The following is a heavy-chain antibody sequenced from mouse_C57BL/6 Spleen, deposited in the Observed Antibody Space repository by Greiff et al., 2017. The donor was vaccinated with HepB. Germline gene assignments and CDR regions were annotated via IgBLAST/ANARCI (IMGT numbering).Heavy chain of an antibody. CDR1: GFSLTSYG. J-gene: IGHJ1*03. D-gene: IGHD2-4*01. CDR3: ARKNSTMITTRDWYFDV. Sequence: VQRVESGPGLVQPSQSLSITCTVSGFSLTSYGVHWVRQSPGKGLEWLGVIWSGGSTDYNAAFISRLSISKDNSKSQVFFKMNSLQADDTAIYYCARKNSTMITTRDWYFDVWGTGTTVTVSS. CDR2: IWSGGST. V-gene: IGHV2-2*01.